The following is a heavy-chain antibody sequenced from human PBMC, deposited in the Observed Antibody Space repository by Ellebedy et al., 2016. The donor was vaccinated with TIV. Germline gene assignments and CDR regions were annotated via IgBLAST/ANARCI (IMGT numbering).Heavy chain of an antibody. CDR2: ISISGGST. V-gene: IGHV3-23*01. D-gene: IGHD2-2*01. Sequence: PGGSLRPSCAASGFTFSSYAMSWIRQAPGKGLEWVSTISISGGSTYYADSVKGRFTISRDNSKNTLYLQITSLRVEDTAVYYCAHHCSSTNCHDYWGQGTLVPVSS. CDR1: GFTFSSYA. J-gene: IGHJ4*02. CDR3: AHHCSSTNCHDY.